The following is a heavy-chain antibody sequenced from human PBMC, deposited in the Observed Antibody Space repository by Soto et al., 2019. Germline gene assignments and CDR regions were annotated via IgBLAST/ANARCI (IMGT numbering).Heavy chain of an antibody. Sequence: KPSETLSLTCAVSGGSISSSNWWSWVRQPPGKGLEWIGEIYHSGNTNYNPSLKSRVTISVDKSKNQFSLKLSSVTAADTAVYYCARVYCTNGVCSRFDPWGQGTLVTVSS. CDR3: ARVYCTNGVCSRFDP. J-gene: IGHJ5*02. D-gene: IGHD2-8*01. CDR2: IYHSGNT. CDR1: GGSISSSNW. V-gene: IGHV4-4*02.